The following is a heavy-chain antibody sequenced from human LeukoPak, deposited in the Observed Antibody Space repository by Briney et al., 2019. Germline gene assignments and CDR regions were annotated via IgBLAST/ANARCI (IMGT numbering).Heavy chain of an antibody. CDR3: ARVRQATERTSNFDY. CDR1: GYTFTDYY. V-gene: IGHV1-2*02. Sequence: ASVKVSCKASGYTFTDYYLYWVRQAPGQGLEWMGWINPNSGDTYYAQNFQGRVTMTRDTSISTVYMEMSRLTSDDTAVYSCARVRQATERTSNFDYWGQGSLVTVSS. CDR2: INPNSGDT. D-gene: IGHD5-12*01. J-gene: IGHJ4*02.